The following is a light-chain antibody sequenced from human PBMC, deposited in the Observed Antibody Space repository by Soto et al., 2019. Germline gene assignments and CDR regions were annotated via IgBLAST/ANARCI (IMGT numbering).Light chain of an antibody. Sequence: EIVMTQSPGPLSLSPGKRATLSCRSSQSVHSAYLAWYRKKPGQAPRLLIYGASSRATGIPDRFTGSGSGTDCTLTISSLEPEDVAVYYCQLYGSAPCPFGQGTRLEIK. CDR1: QSVHSAY. CDR3: QLYGSAPCP. CDR2: GAS. J-gene: IGKJ5*01. V-gene: IGKV3-20*01.